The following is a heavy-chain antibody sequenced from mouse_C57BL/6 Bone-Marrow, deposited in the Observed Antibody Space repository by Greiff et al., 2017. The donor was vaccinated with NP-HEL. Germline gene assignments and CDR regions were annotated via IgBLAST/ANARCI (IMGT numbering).Heavy chain of an antibody. V-gene: IGHV5-4*01. D-gene: IGHD1-1*01. CDR2: ISDGGSYT. J-gene: IGHJ2*01. Sequence: EVKVVESGGGLVKPGGSLKLSCAASGFTFSSYAMSWVRQTPEKRLEWVATISDGGSYTYYPDNVKGRFTISRDNAKNNLYLQMSHLKSEDTAMYYCAREGATVGYYFDDWGQGTTLTVSS. CDR1: GFTFSSYA. CDR3: AREGATVGYYFDD.